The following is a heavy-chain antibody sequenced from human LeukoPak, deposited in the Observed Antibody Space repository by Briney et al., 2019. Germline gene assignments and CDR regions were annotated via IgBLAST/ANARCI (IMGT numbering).Heavy chain of an antibody. J-gene: IGHJ6*03. D-gene: IGHD1-26*01. CDR1: GYTFTSCD. Sequence: ASVKVSCKASGYTFTSCDINWVRQATGQGLEWMGWMNPNSGNTGYAQKFQGRVTITRNTSISTAYMELSSLRSEDTAVYYCARVGVGATHRWDYYYYYMDVWGKGATVTVSS. CDR2: MNPNSGNT. CDR3: ARVGVGATHRWDYYYYYMDV. V-gene: IGHV1-8*03.